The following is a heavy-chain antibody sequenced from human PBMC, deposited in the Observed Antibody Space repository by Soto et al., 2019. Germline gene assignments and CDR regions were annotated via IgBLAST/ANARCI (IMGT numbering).Heavy chain of an antibody. J-gene: IGHJ6*03. CDR1: GYTFTSYG. Sequence: GASVKVSCKASGYTFTSYGISCVRQAPGQGLEWMGWISAYNGNTNYAQKLQGRVTMTTDTSTSTAYMELRSLRSDHPAVYYCARVSPQLNTEVTYYDILTGYFDYYYYSMDVWGKGTTVTVS. D-gene: IGHD3-9*01. V-gene: IGHV1-18*01. CDR3: ARVSPQLNTEVTYYDILTGYFDYYYYSMDV. CDR2: ISAYNGNT.